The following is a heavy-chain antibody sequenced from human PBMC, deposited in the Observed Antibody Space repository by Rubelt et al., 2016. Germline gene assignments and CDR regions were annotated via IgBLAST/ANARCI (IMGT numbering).Heavy chain of an antibody. CDR1: GFTLSSYW. CDR3: ATSPYDSSGCHSRSFDY. D-gene: IGHD3-22*01. Sequence: EVQLVESGGGLVQPGGSLRLSCAASGFTLSSYWMHWVRQAPGKGLVWVSRINSDGSITSYADSVKGRFTISRDNAKNTLYLQMNSLRAGDTAVYYGATSPYDSSGCHSRSFDYWGQGTLVTVSS. CDR2: INSDGSIT. J-gene: IGHJ4*02. V-gene: IGHV3-74*01.